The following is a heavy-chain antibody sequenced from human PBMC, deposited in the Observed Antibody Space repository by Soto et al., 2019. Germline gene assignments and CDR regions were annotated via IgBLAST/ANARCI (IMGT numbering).Heavy chain of an antibody. CDR2: IYHSGST. Sequence: QVQLQESGPGLVKPSGTLSLTCAVSGGSISSSNWWSWVRQPPGKGLEWIGEIYHSGSTNYNPSLKSRVTISVDKSKNQFSLKLSSVTAADTAVSYCSRDHEHDYSNYYGMDVWGQGTTVTVSS. CDR1: GGSISSSNW. V-gene: IGHV4-4*02. D-gene: IGHD4-4*01. CDR3: SRDHEHDYSNYYGMDV. J-gene: IGHJ6*02.